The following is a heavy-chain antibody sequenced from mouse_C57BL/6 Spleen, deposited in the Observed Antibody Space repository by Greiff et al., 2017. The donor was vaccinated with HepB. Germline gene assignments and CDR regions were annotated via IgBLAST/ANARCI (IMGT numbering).Heavy chain of an antibody. J-gene: IGHJ2*01. CDR1: GYSITSGYY. V-gene: IGHV3-6*01. CDR3: ARVPGGLLPYFDY. Sequence: EVHLVESGPGLVKPSQSLSLTCSVTGYSITSGYYWNWIRQFPGNKLEWMGYISYDGSNNYNPSLKNRISITRDTSKNQFFLKLNSVTTEDTATYYCARVPGGLLPYFDYWGQGTTLTVSS. CDR2: ISYDGSN. D-gene: IGHD2-3*01.